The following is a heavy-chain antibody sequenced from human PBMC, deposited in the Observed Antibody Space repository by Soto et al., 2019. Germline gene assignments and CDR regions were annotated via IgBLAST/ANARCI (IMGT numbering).Heavy chain of an antibody. Sequence: SETLCLTCAVYGGSFSGYCWCWIRQPPGKGLEWIGEINHSGSTNYNPSLKSRVTISVDTSKNQFSLKLSSVTAADTAVYYCARGTAMVVVPNYYYYGMDVWGQGTTVTVSS. J-gene: IGHJ6*02. CDR3: ARGTAMVVVPNYYYYGMDV. D-gene: IGHD5-18*01. CDR2: INHSGST. V-gene: IGHV4-34*01. CDR1: GGSFSGYC.